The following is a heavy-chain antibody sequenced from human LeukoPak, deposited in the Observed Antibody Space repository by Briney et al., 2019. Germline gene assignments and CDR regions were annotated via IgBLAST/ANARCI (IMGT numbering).Heavy chain of an antibody. CDR2: ISYDGSNK. Sequence: GGSLRLSCAASGFTFSSYAMHWVRQAPGKGLEWVAVISYDGSNKYYADSVKGRFTISRDNSKNTLYLQMNSLRAEDTAVYYCARETQPTGVAASGEAFDIWGQGTMVTVSS. CDR1: GFTFSSYA. V-gene: IGHV3-30-3*01. J-gene: IGHJ3*02. CDR3: ARETQPTGVAASGEAFDI. D-gene: IGHD2-15*01.